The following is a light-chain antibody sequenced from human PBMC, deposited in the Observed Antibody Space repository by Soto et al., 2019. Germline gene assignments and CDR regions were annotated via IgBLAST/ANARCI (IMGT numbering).Light chain of an antibody. Sequence: EIVLTQSPGTLSLSPGERATLSCRASQSVSSSYLAWYQQKPGQAPRLLIYGASSRATGIPDRFSGSGSGTDLTLTISRLEPEDFAVYYCQQYGRSPRTFGQGTKVDI. V-gene: IGKV3-20*01. J-gene: IGKJ1*01. CDR2: GAS. CDR3: QQYGRSPRT. CDR1: QSVSSSY.